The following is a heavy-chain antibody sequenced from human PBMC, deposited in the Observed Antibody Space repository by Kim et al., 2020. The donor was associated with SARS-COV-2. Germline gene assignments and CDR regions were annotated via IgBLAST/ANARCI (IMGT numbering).Heavy chain of an antibody. Sequence: GGSLRLSCEASGFTVSSNYMSWVRQAPGKGLEWVSIIYSGGSTYYADSVKGRFAISRDNSKNTLYLQMNSLRAEDTAVYYCARKRGYGYYFDYWGQGTLVTVSS. J-gene: IGHJ4*02. CDR1: GFTVSSNY. V-gene: IGHV3-66*01. CDR2: IYSGGST. CDR3: ARKRGYGYYFDY. D-gene: IGHD5-18*01.